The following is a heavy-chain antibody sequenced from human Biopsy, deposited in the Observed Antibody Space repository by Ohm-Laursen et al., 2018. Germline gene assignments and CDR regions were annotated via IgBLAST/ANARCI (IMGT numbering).Heavy chain of an antibody. CDR3: ARDWGGDYGGNIDYYYFYGMDV. CDR2: ISRSGSII. V-gene: IGHV3-11*01. J-gene: IGHJ6*02. Sequence: SLRLSCAASGFTFSDYYMSWVRQAPGQGLEWLSYISRSGSIIDYADPVKGRFTISRDNAQNTLYLQMNSPRADDTAVYYCARDWGGDYGGNIDYYYFYGMDVWGQGTTVTVSS. D-gene: IGHD4-23*01. CDR1: GFTFSDYY.